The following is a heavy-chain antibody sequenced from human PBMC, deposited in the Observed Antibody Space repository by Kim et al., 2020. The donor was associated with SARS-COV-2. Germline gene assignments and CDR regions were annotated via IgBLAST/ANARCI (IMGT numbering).Heavy chain of an antibody. D-gene: IGHD2-2*01. Sequence: YYADSVRGRFTISRDNSKNTMYLQMDSLRVEDAAVYYCVTAAQIVAPDRSYWGQGTLVTVSS. V-gene: IGHV3-23*01. J-gene: IGHJ4*02. CDR3: VTAAQIVAPDRSY.